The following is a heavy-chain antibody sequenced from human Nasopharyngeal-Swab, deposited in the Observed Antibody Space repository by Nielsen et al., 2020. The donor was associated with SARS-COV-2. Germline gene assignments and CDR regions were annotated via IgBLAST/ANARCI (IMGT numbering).Heavy chain of an antibody. J-gene: IGHJ6*02. V-gene: IGHV3-49*02. D-gene: IGHD3-9*01. CDR2: IRSKAYGGPT. Sequence: WIRQPPGKGLEWVGFIRSKAYGGPTEYAASVKGRFTISRDDSKSIAYLQMNSLKTEDTAVYYCTRDYFGYYDILTGYSTHYYYYYGMDVWGQGTTVTVSS. CDR3: TRDYFGYYDILTGYSTHYYYYYGMDV.